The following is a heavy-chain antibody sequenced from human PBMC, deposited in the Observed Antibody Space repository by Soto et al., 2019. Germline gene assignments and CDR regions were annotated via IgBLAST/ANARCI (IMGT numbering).Heavy chain of an antibody. CDR1: GYTFTHFY. CDR2: ISPHNFNT. Sequence: ASVKVSCKASGYTFTHFYITWARQAPGQGLEWMGAISPHNFNTNYAQKFRGRVTLTTEKSTNTAYMDLRSLTSDDTAVYYCARDEGGYDILTGYYKAHHFDYWGQGVPVTVTS. J-gene: IGHJ4*02. D-gene: IGHD3-9*01. V-gene: IGHV1-18*01. CDR3: ARDEGGYDILTGYYKAHHFDY.